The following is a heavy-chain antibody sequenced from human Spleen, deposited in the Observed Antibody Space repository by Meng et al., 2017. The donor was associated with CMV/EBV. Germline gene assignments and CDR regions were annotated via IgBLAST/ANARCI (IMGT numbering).Heavy chain of an antibody. CDR1: GFTFSNYW. J-gene: IGHJ6*02. D-gene: IGHD6-13*01. CDR3: ARVAAAGRGMDV. Sequence: LSLTCAASGFTFSNYWMSWVRQAPGKGLEWVANIKQDGSQKNYVDSVKGRFTISRDNAKNSLFLQMNSLRAEDTAVYYCARVAAAGRGMDVWGPGTTVTVSS. CDR2: IKQDGSQK. V-gene: IGHV3-7*04.